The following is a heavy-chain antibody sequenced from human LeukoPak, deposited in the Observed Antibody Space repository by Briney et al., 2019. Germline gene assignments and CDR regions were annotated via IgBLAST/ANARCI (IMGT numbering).Heavy chain of an antibody. CDR1: GFTFSNAW. Sequence: PGGSLRLSCAASGFTFSNAWMSWVRQAPGKGLEWVGRIKSKTDGGTTDYAAPVKGRFTISRDDSKSTLYLQMNSLKTEDTAVYYCTTDHDTLDAFDIWGQGTMVTVSS. J-gene: IGHJ3*02. CDR3: TTDHDTLDAFDI. V-gene: IGHV3-15*01. CDR2: IKSKTDGGTT.